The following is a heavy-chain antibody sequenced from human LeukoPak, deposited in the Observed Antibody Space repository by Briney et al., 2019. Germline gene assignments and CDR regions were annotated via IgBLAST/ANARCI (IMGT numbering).Heavy chain of an antibody. CDR3: ARGVRYCTSTTCTPDY. CDR2: IKQDGSDK. Sequence: PGGSLRLSCAASGFTFSSYWMSWVRQAPGKGLEWVANIKQDGSDKYYVDSVKGRFTISRGNAKNSLYLQMNSLRAEDTAVYYCARGVRYCTSTTCTPDYWGQGTLVTVSS. J-gene: IGHJ4*02. D-gene: IGHD2-2*01. V-gene: IGHV3-7*01. CDR1: GFTFSSYW.